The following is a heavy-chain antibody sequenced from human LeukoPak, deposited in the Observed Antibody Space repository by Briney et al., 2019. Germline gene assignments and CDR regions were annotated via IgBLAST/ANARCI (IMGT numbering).Heavy chain of an antibody. CDR1: GYTFTSYD. D-gene: IGHD3-10*01. Sequence: PMASVKVSCKASGYTFTSYDINWVRQATGQGLEWMGWMNPNSGNTGYVQKFQGRVTMTRDTSISTAYMELSRLRSDDTAVYYCARVVTIPSGSGSDWGQGTLVTVSS. V-gene: IGHV1-8*01. CDR2: MNPNSGNT. CDR3: ARVVTIPSGSGSD. J-gene: IGHJ4*02.